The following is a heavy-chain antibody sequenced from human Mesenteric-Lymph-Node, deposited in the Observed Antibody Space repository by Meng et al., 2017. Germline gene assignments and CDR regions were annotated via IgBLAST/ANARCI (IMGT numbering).Heavy chain of an antibody. J-gene: IGHJ4*02. CDR2: IYRDDSDA. CDR1: GYSFTNKW. CDR3: ARQRTGTTRYYFDY. D-gene: IGHD1-7*01. V-gene: IGHV5-51*01. Sequence: GESLKISCQASGYSFTNKWIGWVRQMPGKGLEWMGIIYRDDSDARYNPAFQGQVTISADRSISTAYLHWSSLKASDSAMYYCARQRTGTTRYYFDYWGQGTLVTVSS.